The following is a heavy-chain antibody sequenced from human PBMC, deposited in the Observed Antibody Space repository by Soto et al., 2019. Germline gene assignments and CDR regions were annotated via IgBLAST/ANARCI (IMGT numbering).Heavy chain of an antibody. D-gene: IGHD3-16*01. Sequence: QVRLVQSRAEVKKPGSSMKVSCKASGGSFNSDSMTWVRQAPGQGLEWMGRILPLFAKTTYAQQFQGRVTITADKATSTVYMELNSLTSQDTAVYYCARDRAYGSLDYWGQGTLVAVSS. CDR2: ILPLFAKT. J-gene: IGHJ4*02. V-gene: IGHV1-69*08. CDR1: GGSFNSDS. CDR3: ARDRAYGSLDY.